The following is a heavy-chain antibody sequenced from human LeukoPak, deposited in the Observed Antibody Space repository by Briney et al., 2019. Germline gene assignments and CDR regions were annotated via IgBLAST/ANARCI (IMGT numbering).Heavy chain of an antibody. V-gene: IGHV7-4-1*02. Sequence: ASVKVSCKASGYTFTSYAMNWVRQAPGQGREWMGWINTNTGNPTYAQGFTGRFVFPLDTSVSTAYLQISSLTAEDTAVYYCARGTSLEYSSSWYAYWGQGTLVTVSS. CDR1: GYTFTSYA. CDR2: INTNTGNP. CDR3: ARGTSLEYSSSWYAY. J-gene: IGHJ4*02. D-gene: IGHD6-13*01.